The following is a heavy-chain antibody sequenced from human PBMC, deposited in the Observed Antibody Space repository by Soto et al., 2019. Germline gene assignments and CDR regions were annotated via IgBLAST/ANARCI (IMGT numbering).Heavy chain of an antibody. V-gene: IGHV3-23*01. Sequence: GGSLRLSCAASGFTFSSYSMNWVRQAPGKGLEWVSTITTSGGNTYYADSVQGRFTISRDNSKNTLYLQMNSLRAEDTAVYYCAGRYCTNGVCYTNYYYYIDVWGKGTTVTVSS. D-gene: IGHD2-8*01. CDR2: ITTSGGNT. CDR3: AGRYCTNGVCYTNYYYYIDV. CDR1: GFTFSSYS. J-gene: IGHJ6*03.